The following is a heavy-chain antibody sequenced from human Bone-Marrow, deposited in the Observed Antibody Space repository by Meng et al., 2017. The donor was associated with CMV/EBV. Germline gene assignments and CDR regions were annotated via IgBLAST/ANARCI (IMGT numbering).Heavy chain of an antibody. V-gene: IGHV3-23*02. CDR2: ISGSGGST. J-gene: IGHJ4*02. D-gene: IGHD3-3*01. Sequence: GESLKISCAASGFTFSSYAMSWVRQAPGKGLEWVSAISGSGGSTYYNPSLKSRVTISVDTSKNQFSLKLSSVTAADTAVYYCARVTIFGAIYWGQGTLVTVSS. CDR3: ARVTIFGAIY. CDR1: GFTFSSYA.